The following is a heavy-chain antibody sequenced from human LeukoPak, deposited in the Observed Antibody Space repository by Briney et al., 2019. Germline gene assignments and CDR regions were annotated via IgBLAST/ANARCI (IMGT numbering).Heavy chain of an antibody. CDR3: ARGGYDSSGYIFDY. Sequence: SETLSLTCAVYGGSFSGYYWSWIRQPPGKGLEWIGEINHSGSTNYNPSLKSRVTISVDTSKNQFSLKLSSVTAADTAVYYRARGGYDSSGYIFDYWGQGTLVTVSS. D-gene: IGHD3-22*01. J-gene: IGHJ4*02. CDR1: GGSFSGYY. V-gene: IGHV4-34*01. CDR2: INHSGST.